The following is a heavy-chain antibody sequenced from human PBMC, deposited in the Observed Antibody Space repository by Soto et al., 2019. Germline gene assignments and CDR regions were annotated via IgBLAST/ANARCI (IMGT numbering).Heavy chain of an antibody. CDR3: ARNMDYYYGRGSGNGHGV. Sequence: QVQLVQSGAEVKEPGDSVRVSCEASGYTFTAYHIHWVRQAPGQGLAWMGWINPKFGDTTYAQDFQGRVSMPRDMSISTVYMELSRLTSDDTAIYYCARNMDYYYGRGSGNGHGVWGQGTTVTVFS. CDR1: GYTFTAYH. CDR2: INPKFGDT. J-gene: IGHJ6*02. D-gene: IGHD3-10*02. V-gene: IGHV1-2*02.